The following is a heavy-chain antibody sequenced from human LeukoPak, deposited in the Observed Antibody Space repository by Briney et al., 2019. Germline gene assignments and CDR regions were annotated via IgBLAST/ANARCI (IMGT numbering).Heavy chain of an antibody. V-gene: IGHV3-23*01. CDR2: ISGSGGST. Sequence: VGSLRLSCAASGFTFSSYAMSRVRQAPGKGLEWVSAISGSGGSTYYADSVKGRFTISRDNSKNTLYLQMNSLRTEDTAVYYCAKGDAVQYYYYYYMDVWGKGTTVTVSS. CDR1: GFTFSSYA. D-gene: IGHD1-1*01. J-gene: IGHJ6*03. CDR3: AKGDAVQYYYYYYMDV.